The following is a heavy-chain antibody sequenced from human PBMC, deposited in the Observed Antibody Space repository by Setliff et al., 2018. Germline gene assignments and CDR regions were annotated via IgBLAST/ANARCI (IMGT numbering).Heavy chain of an antibody. CDR2: VYYSGTT. Sequence: PSETLSLTCTVSGGSISGASIRSYYWSWIRQPPGKGLEFIGYVYYSGTTNYDPSFKSRVTISVDTSKNQFSLKLSSVTAADTAIYYCARGGTYRYFDYWGQGTLVTVSS. CDR3: ARGGTYRYFDY. J-gene: IGHJ4*02. V-gene: IGHV4-61*01. CDR1: GGSISGASIRSYY.